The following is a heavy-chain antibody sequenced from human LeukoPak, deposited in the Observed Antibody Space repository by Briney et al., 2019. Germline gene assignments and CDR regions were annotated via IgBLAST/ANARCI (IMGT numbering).Heavy chain of an antibody. CDR3: ARGASTFDY. V-gene: IGHV3-7*01. D-gene: IGHD2-2*01. J-gene: IGHJ4*02. Sequence: GGSLRLSCAASEFTFSSFWMTWVRQAPGKGLEWVANIKQDGSEIHYVDSLKGRFTISRDNAENSLYLQMNSLRVEDTAVYYCARGASTFDYWGQGTLVTVSS. CDR1: EFTFSSFW. CDR2: IKQDGSEI.